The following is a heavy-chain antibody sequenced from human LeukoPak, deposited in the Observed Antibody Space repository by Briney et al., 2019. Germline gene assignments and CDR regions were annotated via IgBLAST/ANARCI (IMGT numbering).Heavy chain of an antibody. CDR1: GYTFTSYY. V-gene: IGHV1-69*13. CDR2: IIPIFGTA. CDR3: ARDGNTMIVV. Sequence: GASVKVSCKASGYTFTSYYMHWVRQAPGQGLEWMGGIIPIFGTANYAQKFQGRVTITADESTSTAYMELSSLRSEDTAVYYCARDGNTMIVVWGQGTLVTVSS. D-gene: IGHD3-22*01. J-gene: IGHJ4*02.